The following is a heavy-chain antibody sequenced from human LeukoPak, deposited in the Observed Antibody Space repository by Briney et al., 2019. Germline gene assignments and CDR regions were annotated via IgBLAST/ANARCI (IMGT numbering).Heavy chain of an antibody. CDR1: GFTFSSYW. Sequence: RSGGSLRLSCAASGFTFSSYWMHWVRQAPGKGLVWVSRINSDGSSTSYADSVKGRFTISRDNAKNTLYLQMNSLRAEDTAVYYCAREEVRGYFDWLLAHAFDIWGQGTMVTVSS. D-gene: IGHD3-9*01. CDR2: INSDGSST. J-gene: IGHJ3*02. CDR3: AREEVRGYFDWLLAHAFDI. V-gene: IGHV3-74*01.